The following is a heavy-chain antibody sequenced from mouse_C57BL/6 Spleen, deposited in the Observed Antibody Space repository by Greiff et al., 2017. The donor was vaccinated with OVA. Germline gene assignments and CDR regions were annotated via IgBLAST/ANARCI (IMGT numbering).Heavy chain of an antibody. CDR3: ARNYGSSYVGYFDV. J-gene: IGHJ1*03. V-gene: IGHV1-69*01. D-gene: IGHD1-1*01. Sequence: VQLQQPGAELVMPGASVKLSCKASGYTFTSYWMHWVKQRPGQGLEWIGEIDPSDSYTNYNQKFKGKSTLTVDKSSSTAYMQLSSLTSEDSAVYYCARNYGSSYVGYFDVWGTGTTVTVSS. CDR2: IDPSDSYT. CDR1: GYTFTSYW.